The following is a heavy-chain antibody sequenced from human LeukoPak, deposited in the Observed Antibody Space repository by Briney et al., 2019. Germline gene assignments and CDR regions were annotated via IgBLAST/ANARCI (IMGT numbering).Heavy chain of an antibody. V-gene: IGHV1-69*02. CDR1: GGTFISYT. Sequence: GASVKVSCKASGGTFISYTISWVRQAPGKGLEWMGRIIPILALANSAQKFQGRVTITAHNSTSTAYMELSSLRSEDTAVYYCARGPSSGAFDIWGQGTMVTVSS. J-gene: IGHJ3*02. D-gene: IGHD6-6*01. CDR3: ARGPSSGAFDI. CDR2: IIPILALA.